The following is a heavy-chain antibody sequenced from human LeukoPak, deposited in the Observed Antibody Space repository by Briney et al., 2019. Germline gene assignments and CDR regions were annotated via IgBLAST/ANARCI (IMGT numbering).Heavy chain of an antibody. CDR1: GYTFTSYG. CDR2: ISAYNGNT. V-gene: IGHV1-18*01. J-gene: IGHJ5*01. CDR3: ARDGSGYSSSWYES. D-gene: IGHD6-13*01. Sequence: ASVKVSCKASGYTFTSYGISWVRQAPGQGLEWMGWISAYNGNTNYAQKLQGRVTMTTDTSTSTAYMELRGLRSDDTAVYYCARDGSGYSSSWYESWGQGTLVTVSS.